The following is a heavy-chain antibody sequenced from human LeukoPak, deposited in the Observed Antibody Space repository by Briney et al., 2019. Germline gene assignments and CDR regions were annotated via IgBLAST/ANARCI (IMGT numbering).Heavy chain of an antibody. V-gene: IGHV3-23*01. J-gene: IGHJ4*02. CDR3: AKLAVANAGY. CDR2: ISPSGGST. CDR1: GLTFSGFA. Sequence: GGSLRPSCAASGLTFSGFAMSWVRQAPGKGLEWVSTISPSGGSTFYADSVKGRFTVSRDNSKNTLYLQMNSLRVEDTAAYYCAKLAVANAGYCGQGTLVTASS.